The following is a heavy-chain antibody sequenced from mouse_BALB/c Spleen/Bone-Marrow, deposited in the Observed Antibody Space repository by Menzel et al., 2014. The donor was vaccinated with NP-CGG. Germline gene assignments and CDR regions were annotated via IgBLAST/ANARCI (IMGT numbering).Heavy chain of an antibody. D-gene: IGHD2-14*01. Sequence: VQLQQSGPELVKPGASVKISCKASGYSFTDYYMHWVKQSHVKSLEWIGRINPYNGATSYNQNFKDKASLTVDKSSTTAYMEPHSLTSEDSAVYYCATDRYDEDYAMDYWGQGTSVTVSS. J-gene: IGHJ4*01. CDR2: INPYNGAT. CDR1: GYSFTDYY. V-gene: IGHV1-26*01. CDR3: ATDRYDEDYAMDY.